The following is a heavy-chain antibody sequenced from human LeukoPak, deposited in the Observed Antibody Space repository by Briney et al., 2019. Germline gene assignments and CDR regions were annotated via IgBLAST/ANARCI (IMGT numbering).Heavy chain of an antibody. CDR1: GLTFSSYG. CDR3: AKAGRGGAITLVRGVKGDYYYMDV. CDR2: ISGSGGRT. J-gene: IGHJ6*03. D-gene: IGHD3-10*01. Sequence: GGSLRLSCAASGLTFSSYGMSWVRQAPGKGLEWVSGISGSGGRTYFAYSVKGRFTISRDNSKNTLYLQMNSLRAEGTAVYYCAKAGRGGAITLVRGVKGDYYYMDVWGKGTTVTISS. V-gene: IGHV3-23*01.